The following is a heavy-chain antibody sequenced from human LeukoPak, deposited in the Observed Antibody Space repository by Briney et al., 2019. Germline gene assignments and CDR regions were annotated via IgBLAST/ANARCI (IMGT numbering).Heavy chain of an antibody. V-gene: IGHV4-61*02. D-gene: IGHD5-24*01. CDR3: ARGGDGYNHFDY. CDR2: IYNSGTT. Sequence: SETLSRTCAVSGGSISGGNHYWSWIRQPAGKGLGWIGRIYNSGTTNYNPSLKSRVTISVDTSKNHFSLKLTSVTAADTAVYYCARGGDGYNHFDYWGRGSLVTVSS. CDR1: GGSISGGNHY. J-gene: IGHJ4*02.